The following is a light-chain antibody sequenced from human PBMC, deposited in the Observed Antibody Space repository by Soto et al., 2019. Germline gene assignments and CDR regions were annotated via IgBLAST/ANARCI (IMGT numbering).Light chain of an antibody. CDR1: ESVGSY. CDR2: DAS. CDR3: HQRSNWPAFT. J-gene: IGKJ4*01. Sequence: EIVLTQSPATLSLSPGEGATLSCRASESVGSYLVWYQQKPGQPPRLLLYDASTRATGIPARFSGRGSGTDFTLTISSLEPEDSAVYYCHQRSNWPAFTFGGGTKVEIK. V-gene: IGKV3-11*01.